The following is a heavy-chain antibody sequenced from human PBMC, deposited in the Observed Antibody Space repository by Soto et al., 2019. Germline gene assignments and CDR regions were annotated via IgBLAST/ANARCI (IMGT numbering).Heavy chain of an antibody. CDR2: IYYLGGT. J-gene: IGHJ4*02. CDR1: GGSMSEYF. D-gene: IGHD3-10*01. Sequence: KTSETLSLTCSVSGGSMSEYFWSWIRQSPGKGLEWIGYIYYLGGTDYNPSLKSRVTISVDTSKRQFSLRLTSVTAADTAVYYCARDGYDGSGSPYPAYWGPGTQVTVSS. V-gene: IGHV4-59*01. CDR3: ARDGYDGSGSPYPAY.